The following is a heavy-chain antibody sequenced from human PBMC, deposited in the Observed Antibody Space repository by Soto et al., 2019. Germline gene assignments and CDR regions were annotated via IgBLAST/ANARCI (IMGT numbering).Heavy chain of an antibody. Sequence: GGSLRLSCAASGFTFSNYWMNWVRQGPGKGLVWVSRINSDGSSIDYADSVKGRFTISRDNAKNTLYLQMNSLRAEDTAVYYCTRVRDSETYFDYWGLGTLVTV. CDR3: TRVRDSETYFDY. J-gene: IGHJ4*02. V-gene: IGHV3-74*01. D-gene: IGHD1-26*01. CDR2: INSDGSSI. CDR1: GFTFSNYW.